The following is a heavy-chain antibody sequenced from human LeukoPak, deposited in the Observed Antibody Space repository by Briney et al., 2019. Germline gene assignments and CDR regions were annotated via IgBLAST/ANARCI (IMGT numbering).Heavy chain of an antibody. CDR3: ARELPREVTLDS. Sequence: VGALRLTCVASEFDFFSYGMQWVRQAPGKGLVWVSRIFTDGSTTSYADSVKGRFTISRDNAKNTLYLEMKSLRVEDTAVYYCARELPREVTLDSWGQGTLVTVSP. CDR1: EFDFFSYG. J-gene: IGHJ5*01. D-gene: IGHD2-21*02. CDR2: IFTDGSTT. V-gene: IGHV3-74*01.